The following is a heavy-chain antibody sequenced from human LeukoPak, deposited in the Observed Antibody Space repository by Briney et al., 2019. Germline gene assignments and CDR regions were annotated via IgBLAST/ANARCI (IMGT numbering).Heavy chain of an antibody. CDR3: ARKDSGRYINPFDN. V-gene: IGHV3-21*01. Sequence: GGSLRLSCAASGFPFSSYSMNWVRQAPGKGLEWVSSISSSSSYIYYADSVKGRFTISRDNFKNTLYLQMNSLRAEDTAVYYCARKDSGRYINPFDNWGQGTLVTVSS. D-gene: IGHD3-10*01. J-gene: IGHJ4*02. CDR1: GFPFSSYS. CDR2: ISSSSSYI.